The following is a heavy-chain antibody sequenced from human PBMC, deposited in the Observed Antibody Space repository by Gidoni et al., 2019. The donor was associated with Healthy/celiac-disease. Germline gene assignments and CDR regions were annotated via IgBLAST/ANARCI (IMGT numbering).Heavy chain of an antibody. CDR2: ISAYNSNT. V-gene: IGHV1-18*01. J-gene: IGHJ4*02. CDR1: GYTFTCYG. D-gene: IGHD3-22*01. Sequence: QVKLVQSGAEVTKPGPSAKVSSKASGYTFTCYGISWWRQAPGQGLEWMGWISAYNSNTNYAQKLQSRVTMTTDTSTSTAYMELRSLRSDDTAVYYCARDIWAAVSGGYYFYWGQGTLVTVSS. CDR3: ARDIWAAVSGGYYFY.